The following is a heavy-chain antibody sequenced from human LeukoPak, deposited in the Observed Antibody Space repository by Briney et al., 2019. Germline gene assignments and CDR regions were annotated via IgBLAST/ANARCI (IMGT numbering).Heavy chain of an antibody. Sequence: ASVKVSCRASGYTFTDYYIHWVRQAPGQGLEWMGRIYPSSGDPDYAQKFQGRVTMTRDTSISTAYMEFSRLKSDDTAVYYCARDRELRFLQWLLYGMDVWGQGTTVTVSS. CDR3: ARDRELRFLQWLLYGMDV. CDR1: GYTFTDYY. D-gene: IGHD3-3*01. V-gene: IGHV1-2*06. J-gene: IGHJ6*02. CDR2: IYPSSGDP.